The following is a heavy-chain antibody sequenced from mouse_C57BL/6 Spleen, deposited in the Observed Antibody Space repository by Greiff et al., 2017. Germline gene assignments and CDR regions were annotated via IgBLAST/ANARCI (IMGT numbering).Heavy chain of an antibody. Sequence: EVKLQESGPGLVKPSQSLSLTCSVTGYSITSGYYWNWIRQFPGNKLEWIGYISYDGSNNYNPSLKNRISITRDTSKNQFCLKLNSVTTEDTATYYCAREDSRGFAYWGQGTLVTVSA. CDR3: AREDSRGFAY. V-gene: IGHV3-6*01. J-gene: IGHJ3*01. CDR2: ISYDGSN. CDR1: GYSITSGYY.